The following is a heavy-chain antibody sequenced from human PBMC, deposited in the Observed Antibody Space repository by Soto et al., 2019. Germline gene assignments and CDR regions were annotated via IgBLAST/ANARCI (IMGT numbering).Heavy chain of an antibody. D-gene: IGHD3-3*01. J-gene: IGHJ6*02. CDR3: ARDQYDFRSGSYYYAMEV. CDR2: IYYTGST. Sequence: SETLSLTCTVSGGSVSSESHYWSWIRQTPGKGLEWIGYIYYTGSTNYNPSLKGRVTMSVDTSRDQVSLRLRSVTRADTAMYYCARDQYDFRSGSYYYAMEVWGQGTKVTVS. CDR1: GGSVSSESHY. V-gene: IGHV4-61*01.